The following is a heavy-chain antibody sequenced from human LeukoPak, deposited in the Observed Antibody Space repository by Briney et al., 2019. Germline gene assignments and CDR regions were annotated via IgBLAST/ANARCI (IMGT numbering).Heavy chain of an antibody. D-gene: IGHD1-26*01. J-gene: IGHJ4*02. Sequence: SETLSLTCTVSSGSINSYYWGWGRQPPGKGLEWIGRIYTTGATQYNPSLKSRVTMSIDTSTNQFSLNLRSMTAADTAVYYCGRQGYTASYYFLDFWSQGTLVAVS. CDR1: SGSINSYY. CDR2: IYTTGAT. V-gene: IGHV4-4*07. CDR3: GRQGYTASYYFLDF.